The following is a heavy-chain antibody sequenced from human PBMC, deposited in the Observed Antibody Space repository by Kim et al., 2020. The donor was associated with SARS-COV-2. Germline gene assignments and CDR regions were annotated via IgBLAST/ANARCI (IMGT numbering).Heavy chain of an antibody. V-gene: IGHV3-30*18. CDR1: GFTFSSYG. J-gene: IGHJ4*02. CDR2: ISYDGTDK. D-gene: IGHD2-15*01. CDR3: AKSPSGGFIDY. Sequence: GGSLRLSCAASGFTFSSYGMHWVRQAPGKGLEWVAVISYDGTDKYYADSVKGRFTISRDNSKNTLYLEMNSLRAEDTALYYCAKSPSGGFIDYWGQGTLV.